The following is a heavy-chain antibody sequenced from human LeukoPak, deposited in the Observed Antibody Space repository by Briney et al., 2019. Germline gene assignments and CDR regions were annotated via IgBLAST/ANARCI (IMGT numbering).Heavy chain of an antibody. CDR2: INHSGST. V-gene: IGHV4-34*01. Sequence: SETLSLTCAVYGGSFSGYYWSWIRQPPGKGLEWIGEINHSGSTNYNPSLKSRVTISVDTSKNQFSLKLSSVTAADTAVYYCARERSYCSSTSCYRRYYYYMDLWGKGTTVTVSS. D-gene: IGHD2-2*01. J-gene: IGHJ6*03. CDR3: ARERSYCSSTSCYRRYYYYMDL. CDR1: GGSFSGYY.